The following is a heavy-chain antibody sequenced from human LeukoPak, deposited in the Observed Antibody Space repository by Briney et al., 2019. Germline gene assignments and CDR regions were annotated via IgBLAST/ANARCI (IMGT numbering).Heavy chain of an antibody. V-gene: IGHV4-59*08. CDR2: IYYSGTT. CDR1: GGSISSYY. D-gene: IGHD4-17*01. CDR3: ARHDYGDYGWFDP. J-gene: IGHJ5*02. Sequence: SETLSLTCTVSGGSISSYYWSWIRQPPGKGLEWIGYIYYSGTTYYNPSLKSRVSISVDTSKNQFSLKLRSVTAADTAVYYCARHDYGDYGWFDPWGQGTLVTVSS.